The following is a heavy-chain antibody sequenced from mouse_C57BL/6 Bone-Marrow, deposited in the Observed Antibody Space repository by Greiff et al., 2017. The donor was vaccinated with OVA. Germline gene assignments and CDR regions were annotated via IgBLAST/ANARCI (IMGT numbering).Heavy chain of an antibody. D-gene: IGHD1-1*01. Sequence: QVQLQQPGAELVKPGASVKLSCKASGYTFTSYWMHWVKQRPGRGLEWIGRIDPNSGGTKYNAKFKSKATLTVDKPSSTAYMQLSSRTSEDSAVDYCAANYYGSSAWFAYWGQGTLVTVSA. CDR3: AANYYGSSAWFAY. CDR1: GYTFTSYW. CDR2: IDPNSGGT. J-gene: IGHJ3*01. V-gene: IGHV1-72*01.